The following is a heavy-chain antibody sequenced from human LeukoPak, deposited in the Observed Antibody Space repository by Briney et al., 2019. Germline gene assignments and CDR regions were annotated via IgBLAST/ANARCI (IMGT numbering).Heavy chain of an antibody. CDR3: ARDRIQLSQAMDV. J-gene: IGHJ6*02. D-gene: IGHD5-18*01. Sequence: GGSLRLSCAASGFTFSSYGMHWVRQAPGKGLEWVAVIWYNGSNKYYADSVKGRFTISRDNSKNTLYLQMNSLRAEDTAVYYCARDRIQLSQAMDVWGQGTTVTVSS. CDR1: GFTFSSYG. V-gene: IGHV3-33*01. CDR2: IWYNGSNK.